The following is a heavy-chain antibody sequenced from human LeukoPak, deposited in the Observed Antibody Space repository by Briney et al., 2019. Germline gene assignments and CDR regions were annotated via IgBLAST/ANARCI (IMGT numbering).Heavy chain of an antibody. D-gene: IGHD3-3*01. Sequence: GGSLRLSCAASGFTFSSHAMGWVRQAPGKGLEWVSSITGSGGSTYYGDSVKGRFTISRDNSKNTLHLQMNSLRAEDTAVYYCAKDGGGSLEWLPPMDVWGQGTTVTVSS. CDR3: AKDGGGSLEWLPPMDV. CDR1: GFTFSSHA. J-gene: IGHJ6*02. CDR2: ITGSGGST. V-gene: IGHV3-23*01.